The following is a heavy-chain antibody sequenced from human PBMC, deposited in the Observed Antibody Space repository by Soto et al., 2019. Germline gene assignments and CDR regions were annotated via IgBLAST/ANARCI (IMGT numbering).Heavy chain of an antibody. CDR3: ATPGTLFSGNSLAPYDY. J-gene: IGHJ4*02. CDR1: GSNIATAC. CDR2: IYPGDSDT. V-gene: IGHV5-51*01. D-gene: IGHD2-21*02. Sequence: GDSLKISWTVAGSNIATACSAWLRQNQGKGLEWMGVIYPGDSDTRYSPSFQGQVTISADKSISTAYVQWTSLKASDTAMYYCATPGTLFSGNSLAPYDYWGQGTLVTVSS.